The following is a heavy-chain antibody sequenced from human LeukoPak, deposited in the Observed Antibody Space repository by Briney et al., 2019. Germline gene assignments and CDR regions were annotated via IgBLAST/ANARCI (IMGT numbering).Heavy chain of an antibody. CDR1: GFTFSSYA. CDR3: ARAPAAKASYYFDY. Sequence: GGSLRLSCAASGFTFSSYAMHWVRQAPGKGLEYVSAISSNGGSTYYANSVKGRFTISRDNSKNTLYLQMGSLRAEDMAVYYCARAPAAKASYYFDYWGQGTLVTVSS. J-gene: IGHJ4*02. D-gene: IGHD6-13*01. V-gene: IGHV3-64*01. CDR2: ISSNGGST.